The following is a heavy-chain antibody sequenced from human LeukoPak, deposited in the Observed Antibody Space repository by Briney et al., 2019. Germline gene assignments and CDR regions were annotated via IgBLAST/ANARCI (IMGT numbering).Heavy chain of an antibody. Sequence: GESLKISCKGSGYSFTSYWIGWVRQAPGQRLEWMGRIAPGNGNTKYSQKFQGRVTLTRDTSASTAYMELSSLTSEDTAVFYCARGAVIAHFDYWGQGTLVTVSS. CDR3: ARGAVIAHFDY. CDR1: GYSFTSYW. CDR2: IAPGNGNT. V-gene: IGHV1-3*01. D-gene: IGHD2-21*01. J-gene: IGHJ4*02.